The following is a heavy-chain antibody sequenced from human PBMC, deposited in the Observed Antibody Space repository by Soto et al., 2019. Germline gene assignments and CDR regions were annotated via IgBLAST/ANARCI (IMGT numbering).Heavy chain of an antibody. V-gene: IGHV1-3*01. CDR3: ARVLDPGYIEYYFDY. Sequence: GASVKVSCKSSGYTFSRYGMHWVRQAPGQRLEWMGWINGDNGNTKYSEKLQGRVTITRDTSASTAYMELSSLRSEDTAVYYCARVLDPGYIEYYFDYLGQGNLVTGSS. J-gene: IGHJ4*02. CDR1: GYTFSRYG. CDR2: INGDNGNT. D-gene: IGHD3-9*01.